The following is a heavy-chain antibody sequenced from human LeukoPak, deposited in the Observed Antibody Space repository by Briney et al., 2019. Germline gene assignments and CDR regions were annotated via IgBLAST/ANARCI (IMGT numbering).Heavy chain of an antibody. CDR1: GYTFTSYF. J-gene: IGHJ4*02. CDR3: ARTAGRTFDY. Sequence: ASVEVSCKASGYTFTSYFMHWVRQAPEQGLEWMGIINPSGGSTSYAQKFQGRVTMTRDTSTSTVYMELSSLRSEDTAVYYCARTAGRTFDYWGQGTLVTVSS. D-gene: IGHD6-6*01. V-gene: IGHV1-46*01. CDR2: INPSGGST.